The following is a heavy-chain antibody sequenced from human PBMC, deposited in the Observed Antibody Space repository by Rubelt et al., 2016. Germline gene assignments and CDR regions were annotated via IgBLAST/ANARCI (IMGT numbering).Heavy chain of an antibody. J-gene: IGHJ3*02. V-gene: IGHV4-59*08. CDR2: VHYSGST. CDR3: ARTSGYNYDEAFDI. CDR1: GGSISSYY. Sequence: QVQLQESGPGLVKASETLSLTCTVSGGSISSYYWSWIRQPPGKGLEWIGYVHYSGSTDYNPSLKSRVTISVDTSKKQFSLKVMSVTAADTAVYYCARTSGYNYDEAFDIWGQGTMVTVSS. D-gene: IGHD5-12*01.